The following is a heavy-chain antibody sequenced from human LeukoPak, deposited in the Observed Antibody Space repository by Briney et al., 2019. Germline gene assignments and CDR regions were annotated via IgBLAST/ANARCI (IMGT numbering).Heavy chain of an antibody. CDR1: GFSFGFYG. CDR2: IWYDGLDE. J-gene: IGHJ4*02. D-gene: IGHD5-24*01. V-gene: IGHV3-33*01. CDR3: VRDYGDGYTHRGFDH. Sequence: GGSLRLSCAASGFSFGFYGLHWVRQAPGKGLEWVALIWYDGLDEYYPDSVKGRFTISRDNSKNTLYLQLNSLRVEDTAVYYCVRDYGDGYTHRGFDHWGQGTLVSVSS.